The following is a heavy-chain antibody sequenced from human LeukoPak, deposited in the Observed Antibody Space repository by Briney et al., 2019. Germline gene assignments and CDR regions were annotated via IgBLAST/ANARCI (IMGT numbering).Heavy chain of an antibody. CDR2: MNPNSGNT. D-gene: IGHD1-1*01. J-gene: IGHJ4*02. CDR1: GYTFTSYD. Sequence: ASVKVSCKASGYTFTSYDINWVRQATGQGLEWMGWMNPNSGNTGYAQKFQGRVTMTRNTSISTAYMELSSLRSEDTAVYYCARVTRSTGTTGYWGQGTLVTVSS. V-gene: IGHV1-8*01. CDR3: ARVTRSTGTTGY.